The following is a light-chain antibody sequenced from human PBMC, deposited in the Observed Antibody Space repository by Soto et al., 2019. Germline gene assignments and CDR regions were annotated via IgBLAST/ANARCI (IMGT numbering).Light chain of an antibody. CDR1: QSISSW. J-gene: IGKJ1*01. V-gene: IGKV1-5*03. CDR3: QHYNTYPWT. CDR2: KAS. Sequence: DIQMTQSPAILSESXGDRVTIPXXASQSISSWLAWYQQKPGKAPNHLIHKASHLESGVPSRFSGSGSGTEFTLTISSLQPGDFATYYCQHYNTYPWTFGQGTKVDNK.